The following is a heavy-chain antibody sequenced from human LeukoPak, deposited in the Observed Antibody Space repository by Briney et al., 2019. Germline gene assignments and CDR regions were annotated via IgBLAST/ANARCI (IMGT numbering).Heavy chain of an antibody. CDR1: GGSISSYY. D-gene: IGHD1-26*01. Sequence: PSETLSLTCTVSGGSISSYYWSWIRQPPGKGLEWIGYIYYSGSTNYNPSLKSRVTISVDTSKNQFSLKLSSVTAADTAVYYCARGGKWELLLDYWGQGTLVTVSS. V-gene: IGHV4-59*08. CDR3: ARGGKWELLLDY. CDR2: IYYSGST. J-gene: IGHJ4*02.